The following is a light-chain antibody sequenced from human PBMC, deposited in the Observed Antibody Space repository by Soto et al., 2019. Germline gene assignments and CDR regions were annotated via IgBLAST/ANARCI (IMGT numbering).Light chain of an antibody. CDR1: QTVASSF. V-gene: IGKV3-20*01. J-gene: IGKJ4*01. CDR3: QQYGSSPPLS. Sequence: EIVLTQSPGTLSLSPGERATLSCRASQTVASSFLGWYQQKPGQAPRLLIYGASSRATGIPDRFSGSGSGTDFTLTISRLEPEDFAVYYCQQYGSSPPLSFGGGTKLEIK. CDR2: GAS.